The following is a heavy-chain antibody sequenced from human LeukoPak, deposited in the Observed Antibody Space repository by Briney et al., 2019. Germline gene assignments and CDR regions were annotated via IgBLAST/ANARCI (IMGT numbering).Heavy chain of an antibody. Sequence: GGSLRLSCAASGFTFSSYAMSWVRQAPGMGLEWVSAISGSGGTTYYADSVKGRLTISRDNSKNTLYLQMNSLRAEDTAVYYCAKMPREELWFGSSYFDYWGQGTLVTVSS. D-gene: IGHD3-10*01. J-gene: IGHJ4*02. CDR2: ISGSGGTT. CDR1: GFTFSSYA. V-gene: IGHV3-23*01. CDR3: AKMPREELWFGSSYFDY.